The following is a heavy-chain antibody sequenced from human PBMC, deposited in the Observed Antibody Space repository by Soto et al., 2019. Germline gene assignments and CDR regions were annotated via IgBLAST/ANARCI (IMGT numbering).Heavy chain of an antibody. CDR1: GYTFTSYA. CDR3: AREGRRYSSSWAYYYYGMDV. CDR2: INAGNGNT. D-gene: IGHD6-13*01. J-gene: IGHJ6*02. Sequence: QVQLVQSGAEVKKPGASVKVSCKASGYTFTSYAMHWVRQAPGQRLEWMGWINAGNGNTKYSQKFQGRVTITRDTSASTAYMELSSPRSEDTAVYYCAREGRRYSSSWAYYYYGMDVWGQGTTVTVSS. V-gene: IGHV1-3*01.